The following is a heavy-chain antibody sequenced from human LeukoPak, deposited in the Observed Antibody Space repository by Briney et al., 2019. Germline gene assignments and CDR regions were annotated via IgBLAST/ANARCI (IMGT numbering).Heavy chain of an antibody. CDR1: GYSISSGYY. CDR3: ARQSFWGNINIDY. CDR2: IYRSGST. V-gene: IGHV4-38-2*01. Sequence: SETLSLTCAVSGYSISSGYYWGWIRQPPGKGLEWIGSIYRSGSTYYNPSLKSRVTISVDTSKNQFSLKLSSVTAADTAVYYCARQSFWGNINIDYWGQGTLVTVSS. D-gene: IGHD3-16*01. J-gene: IGHJ4*02.